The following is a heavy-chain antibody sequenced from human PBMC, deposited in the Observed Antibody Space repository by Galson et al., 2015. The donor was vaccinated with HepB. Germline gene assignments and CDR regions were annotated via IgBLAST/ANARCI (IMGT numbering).Heavy chain of an antibody. Sequence: SVKVSCKASGGTFSSYAISWVRQAPGQGLEWMGGIIPIFGTANYAQKFQGRVTITADESTSTAYMELSSLRSEDTAVYYCARGAIFGVAISGGYYYYMDVWGKGTTVTVSS. J-gene: IGHJ6*03. CDR3: ARGAIFGVAISGGYYYYMDV. D-gene: IGHD3-3*01. CDR2: IIPIFGTA. CDR1: GGTFSSYA. V-gene: IGHV1-69*13.